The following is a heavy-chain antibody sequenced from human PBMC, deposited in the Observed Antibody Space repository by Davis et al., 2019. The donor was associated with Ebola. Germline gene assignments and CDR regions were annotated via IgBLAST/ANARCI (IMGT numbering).Heavy chain of an antibody. CDR3: ARVRQKYGMDV. CDR2: IYYSGRT. Sequence: PSETLSPTCTVPGGSISSYYWSWNRQPPGKRLEWIGYIYYSGRTNYSPSLKSRVTISVDTSKNQFSLKLSSVTAADTAVYYCARVRQKYGMDVWGQGTTVTVSS. D-gene: IGHD4-17*01. V-gene: IGHV4-59*01. CDR1: GGSISSYY. J-gene: IGHJ6*02.